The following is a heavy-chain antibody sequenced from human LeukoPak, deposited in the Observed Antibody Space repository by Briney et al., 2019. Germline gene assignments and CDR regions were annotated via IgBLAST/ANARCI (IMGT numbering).Heavy chain of an antibody. Sequence: GGSLRLSCAASGFTFSSYAMHWVRQAPGKGLEWVAVISYDGSNKYYADSVKGRFTISRDNSKNTLCLQMNSLRAEDTAVYYCAKSVWFGEPGAFDIWGQGTMVTVSS. CDR1: GFTFSSYA. CDR2: ISYDGSNK. CDR3: AKSVWFGEPGAFDI. D-gene: IGHD3-10*01. V-gene: IGHV3-30*04. J-gene: IGHJ3*02.